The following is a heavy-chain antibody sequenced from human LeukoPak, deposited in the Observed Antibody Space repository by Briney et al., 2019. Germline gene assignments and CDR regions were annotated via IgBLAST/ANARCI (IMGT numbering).Heavy chain of an antibody. V-gene: IGHV4-59*01. Sequence: SEALSLTCTVSGGSIGSSYWNWIRQPPGKGLEWIGYVYSSGNTNYNPSLKSRVTISVDTSRKQFSLKLSSVTAADTAVYYCARDLYGDYAFDIWGQGTLVTVSS. D-gene: IGHD4-17*01. CDR1: GGSIGSSY. J-gene: IGHJ3*02. CDR2: VYSSGNT. CDR3: ARDLYGDYAFDI.